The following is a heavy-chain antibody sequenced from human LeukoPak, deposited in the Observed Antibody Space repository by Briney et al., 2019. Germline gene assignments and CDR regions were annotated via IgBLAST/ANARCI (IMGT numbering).Heavy chain of an antibody. CDR3: ARGELVAGFDY. CDR2: IIPIFGTA. Sequence: ASVKVSCKASGGTFSSYAISWVRQAPGQGLEWMGRIIPIFGTANYAQKFQGRVTITTDESTSTAYMELSSLRSEYTAVYYCARGELVAGFDYWGQGTLVTVSS. D-gene: IGHD6-6*01. J-gene: IGHJ4*02. V-gene: IGHV1-69*05. CDR1: GGTFSSYA.